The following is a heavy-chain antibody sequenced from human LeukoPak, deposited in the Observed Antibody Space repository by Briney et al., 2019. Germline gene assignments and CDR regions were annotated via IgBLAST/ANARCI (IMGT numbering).Heavy chain of an antibody. J-gene: IGHJ4*02. CDR2: IYHSGST. D-gene: IGHD3-22*01. CDR1: GGSISSSNW. Sequence: SETLSLTCAVSGGSISSSNWWSWVRQPPGKGLEWIGEIYHSGSTNYNPSLKSRVTISVDKSKNQFSLKLSSVTAADTAVYYCAKAGVVVKQVYFDYWGQGTLVTVSS. CDR3: AKAGVVVKQVYFDY. V-gene: IGHV4-4*02.